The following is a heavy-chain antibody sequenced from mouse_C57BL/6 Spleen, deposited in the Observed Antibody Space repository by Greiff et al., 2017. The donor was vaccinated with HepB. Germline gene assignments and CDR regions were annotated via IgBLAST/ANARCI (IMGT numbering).Heavy chain of an antibody. D-gene: IGHD6-1*01. CDR1: GYTFTDYY. J-gene: IGHJ3*01. V-gene: IGHV1-26*01. CDR2: INPNNGGT. Sequence: VQLQQSGPELVKPGASVKISCKASGYTFTDYYMNWVKQSHGKSLEWIGDINPNNGGTSYNQKFKGKATLTVDKSSSTAYMELRSLTSEDSAVYYCARNSLLAYWGQGTLVTVSA. CDR3: ARNSLLAY.